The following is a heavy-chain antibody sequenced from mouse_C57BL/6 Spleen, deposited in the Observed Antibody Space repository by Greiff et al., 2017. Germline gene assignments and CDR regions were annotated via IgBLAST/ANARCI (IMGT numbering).Heavy chain of an antibody. CDR2: INPGSGGT. CDR3: ARWSYALFDY. Sequence: QVQLQQSGAELVRPGTSVKVSCKASGYAFTNYLIEWVKQRPGQGLEWIGVINPGSGGTNYNEKFKGKATLTADKSSSTAYMQLSSLTSEDSAVYFCARWSYALFDYWGQGTTLTVSS. CDR1: GYAFTNYL. J-gene: IGHJ2*01. V-gene: IGHV1-54*01. D-gene: IGHD2-12*01.